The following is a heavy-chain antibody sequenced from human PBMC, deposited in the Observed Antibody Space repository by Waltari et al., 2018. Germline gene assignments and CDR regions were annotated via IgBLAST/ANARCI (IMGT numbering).Heavy chain of an antibody. CDR2: ISSSSSTI. Sequence: EVQLVESGGGLVQPGGSLRLSCSASGFTFSSYSMNWVRQAPGKGLEWVSYISSSSSTIYYADSVKGRFTISRDNAKNSLYLQMNSLRAEDTAVYYCATKYYYDSSGYYSDYWGQGTLVTVSS. CDR1: GFTFSSYS. D-gene: IGHD3-22*01. V-gene: IGHV3-48*04. J-gene: IGHJ4*02. CDR3: ATKYYYDSSGYYSDY.